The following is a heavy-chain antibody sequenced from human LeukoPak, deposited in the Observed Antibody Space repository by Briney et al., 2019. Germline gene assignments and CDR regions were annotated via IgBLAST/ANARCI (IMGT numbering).Heavy chain of an antibody. Sequence: GGSLRLSCAASGFTFSSYSMNWVRQAPGKGLEWVSSISSSSSYIYYADSVKGRFTITRDNAKNSLYLQMNSLRAEDTAVYYCARSPEPSVTGYYGDFDYWGQGTLVTVSS. V-gene: IGHV3-21*01. J-gene: IGHJ4*02. CDR3: ARSPEPSVTGYYGDFDY. CDR1: GFTFSSYS. D-gene: IGHD3-9*01. CDR2: ISSSSSYI.